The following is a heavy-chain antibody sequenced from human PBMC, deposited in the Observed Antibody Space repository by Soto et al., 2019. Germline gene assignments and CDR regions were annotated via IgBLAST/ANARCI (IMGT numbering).Heavy chain of an antibody. J-gene: IGHJ5*02. V-gene: IGHV4-31*03. CDR2: IYVTGAV. Sequence: SETLSLTCSVSGAALNSGNYYWSWIRQVPGKGLEWIGHIYVTGAVDYNPSLRDRITISQDTSERQFSLNLRLVTAADTPVYYCARLRIATNNYKWFDPWGQGTLVTVSS. D-gene: IGHD2-21*01. CDR1: GAALNSGNYY. CDR3: ARLRIATNNYKWFDP.